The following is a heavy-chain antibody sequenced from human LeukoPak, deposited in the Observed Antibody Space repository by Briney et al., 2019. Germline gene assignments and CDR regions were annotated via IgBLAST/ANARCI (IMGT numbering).Heavy chain of an antibody. CDR2: IRSKAYGGTT. V-gene: IGHV3-49*04. J-gene: IGHJ3*02. D-gene: IGHD3-10*01. CDR3: TRVLMYYYGLGSYPKRAFDI. CDR1: GFTFSSYE. Sequence: GGSLRLSCAASGFTFSSYEMNWVRQAPGKGLEWVGFIRSKAYGGTTEYAASVKGRFTISRDDSKSIAYLQMNSLKTVDTAVYYCTRVLMYYYGLGSYPKRAFDIWGQGTMVTVSS.